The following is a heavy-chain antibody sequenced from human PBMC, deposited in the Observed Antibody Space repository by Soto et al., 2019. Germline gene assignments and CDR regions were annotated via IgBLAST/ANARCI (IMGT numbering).Heavy chain of an antibody. CDR2: MSQSGVT. CDR3: ARVERGTATTVVDAFDI. J-gene: IGHJ3*02. CDR1: GGFVSSGSYY. D-gene: IGHD1-1*01. V-gene: IGHV4-34*01. Sequence: QVQLQQWGAGLLKPSETLSLTCAVYGGFVSSGSYYWSWIRQPPGKGLEWMGEMSQSGVTHFNPSLKSRVTISVDTSKNQFSLKMSAVTAADTALYYCARVERGTATTVVDAFDIWGPGTMVTVSS.